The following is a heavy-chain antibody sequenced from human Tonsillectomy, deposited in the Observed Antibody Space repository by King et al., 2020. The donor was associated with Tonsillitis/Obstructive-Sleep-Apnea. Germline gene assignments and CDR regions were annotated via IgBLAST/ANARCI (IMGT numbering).Heavy chain of an antibody. D-gene: IGHD5-18*01. J-gene: IGHJ6*02. CDR2: ISAYNGNT. CDR1: GYTFSIFR. Sequence: QLVQSGAEVKKPGASVKVSCKASGYTFSIFRITWVRQAPGQGLEWMGWISAYNGNTNYAQKLQGRVTMTTDTSTSTAYMELRSLRSDDTAVCYCATVDTAMVLYYGMDVWGQGTTVTVSS. CDR3: ATVDTAMVLYYGMDV. V-gene: IGHV1-18*01.